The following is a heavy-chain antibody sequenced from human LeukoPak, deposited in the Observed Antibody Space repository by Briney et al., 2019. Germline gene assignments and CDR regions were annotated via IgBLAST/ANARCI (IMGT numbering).Heavy chain of an antibody. J-gene: IGHJ4*02. CDR3: ARRFSSNWYGHFFDY. V-gene: IGHV4-59*08. D-gene: IGHD6-13*01. CDR1: GASMSGFY. CDR2: IYYSGST. Sequence: SETLSLTCTVSGASMSGFYWMWIRQPPGKGLEWIGYIYYSGSTSYNPSLKSRVTISVDTSKNHFSPQLTSVTAADTALYYCARRFSSNWYGHFFDYWGQGILVTVSS.